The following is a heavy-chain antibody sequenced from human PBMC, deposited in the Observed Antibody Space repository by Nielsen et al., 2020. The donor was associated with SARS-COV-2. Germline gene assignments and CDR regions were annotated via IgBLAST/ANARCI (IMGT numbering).Heavy chain of an antibody. CDR3: SGTYHKRTLDY. J-gene: IGHJ4*02. D-gene: IGHD1-26*01. CDR2: IIPIGAS. CDR1: GGTLNSYS. V-gene: IGHV1-69*13. Sequence: SVKVSCKASGGTLNSYSITWVRQAPGQGLEWMGGIIPIGASNYAQKFQGRLTITADSSTNTAYMELSSLRSDDTAVYYCSGTYHKRTLDYWGQGTQVTVSS.